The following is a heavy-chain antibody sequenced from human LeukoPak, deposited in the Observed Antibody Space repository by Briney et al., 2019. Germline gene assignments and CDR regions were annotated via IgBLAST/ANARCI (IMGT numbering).Heavy chain of an antibody. D-gene: IGHD1-26*01. CDR2: ISSSSSTI. V-gene: IGHV3-48*02. CDR1: GFTFSSYS. J-gene: IGHJ4*02. CDR3: ARVGELDY. Sequence: RGSLRLSCAATGFTFSSYSMNWVRQHPGKGLEWVSYISSSSSTIYYADSVKGRFTISRDNAQNSVYLQMNSLRDEDTAVYYCARVGELDYWGQGTLVTVSS.